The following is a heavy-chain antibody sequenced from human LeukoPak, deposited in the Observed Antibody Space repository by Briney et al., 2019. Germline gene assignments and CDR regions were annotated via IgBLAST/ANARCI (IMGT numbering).Heavy chain of an antibody. J-gene: IGHJ4*02. CDR3: ARPRLGSAWYFDY. V-gene: IGHV3-48*03. CDR2: ISTSSSTI. Sequence: GGPLRLSCVASGFSLSSYEMNWVRQAPGEGPEWLAYISTSSSTINYADSVRGRFTISRDDDKSLLYLQMSGLRVEDAALYYCARPRLGSAWYFDYWGRGTLVSVSS. CDR1: GFSLSSYE. D-gene: IGHD6-19*01.